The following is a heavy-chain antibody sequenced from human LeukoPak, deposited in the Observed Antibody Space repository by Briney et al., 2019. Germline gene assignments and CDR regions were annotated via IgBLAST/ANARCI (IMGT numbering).Heavy chain of an antibody. CDR1: GDSISSGGYY. V-gene: IGHV4-31*03. J-gene: IGHJ4*02. D-gene: IGHD2-2*02. CDR3: ARAPTYCSSTSCYIRFDC. Sequence: SETLSLTCSVSGDSISSGGYYWSWIRQHPGKGLEWIGYIYYSGSTYYNPSLKSRVTISVDTSKNQFSLKLSSVTAADTAVYYCARAPTYCSSTSCYIRFDCWGQGTLVTVSS. CDR2: IYYSGST.